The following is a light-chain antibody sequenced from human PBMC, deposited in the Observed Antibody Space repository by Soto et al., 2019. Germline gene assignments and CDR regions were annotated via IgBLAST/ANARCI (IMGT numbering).Light chain of an antibody. J-gene: IGKJ2*01. CDR2: AAS. CDR3: QQLNSYPPT. CDR1: QGISSY. V-gene: IGKV1-9*01. Sequence: IQLTQSPSSLSASVGDGVTVTCRASQGISSYLAWYQQQPGKAPKLLIYAASTLQRGVSSRFSGSGSGTDFTLTISSLQPEDFATYYCQQLNSYPPTFGQGTKLEIK.